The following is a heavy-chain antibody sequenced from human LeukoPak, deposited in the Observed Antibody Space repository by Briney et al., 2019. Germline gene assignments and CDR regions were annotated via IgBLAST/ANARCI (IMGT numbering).Heavy chain of an antibody. D-gene: IGHD3-22*01. Sequence: SETLSLTCTVSGGSISSSSYYWGWIRQPPGKGLEWIGSIYYSGSTYYNPSLKSRVTISVDTSKNQFSLKLSSVTAADTAVYYCARDNRYDSSGYYQYYYGMDVWGQGTTVTVSS. J-gene: IGHJ6*02. CDR2: IYYSGST. V-gene: IGHV4-39*07. CDR1: GGSISSSSYY. CDR3: ARDNRYDSSGYYQYYYGMDV.